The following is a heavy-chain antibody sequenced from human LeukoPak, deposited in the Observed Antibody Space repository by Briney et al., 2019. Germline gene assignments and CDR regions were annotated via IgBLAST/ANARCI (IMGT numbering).Heavy chain of an antibody. D-gene: IGHD5-12*01. CDR3: ARHIGYSAWNPDY. Sequence: GESLKISCKASGYSFTSYWIGWVRQMPGKGLEWMVIIYPYDSDTRYNPSFQGQVTISADKSISTAYLQWSNLKASDTAMYYCARHIGYSAWNPDYWGQGTLVTVSS. J-gene: IGHJ4*02. V-gene: IGHV5-51*01. CDR2: IYPYDSDT. CDR1: GYSFTSYW.